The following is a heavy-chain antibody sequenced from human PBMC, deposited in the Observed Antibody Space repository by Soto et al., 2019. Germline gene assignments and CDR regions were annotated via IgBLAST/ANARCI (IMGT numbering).Heavy chain of an antibody. V-gene: IGHV4-59*01. CDR2: VYYTGST. CDR3: ARSVAVPGAHIDY. J-gene: IGHJ4*02. CDR1: GGSISSYY. D-gene: IGHD6-19*01. Sequence: PWETLSLTFTVSGGSISSYYWSWIRQSPGKGLEWLGYVYYTGSTNYSPSLRSRVSISVDTSKNEFSLRLSSVTAADTAVYFCARSVAVPGAHIDYWGQGTQVTVSS.